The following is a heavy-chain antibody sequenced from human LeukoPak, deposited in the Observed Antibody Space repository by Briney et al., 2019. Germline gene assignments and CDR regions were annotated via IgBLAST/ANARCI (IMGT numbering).Heavy chain of an antibody. Sequence: GGSLRLSFAASGFTFSSYGMHWVRQAPGKGLEWVAVISYDGSNKYYADSVKGRFTISRDNSKNTLYLQMNSLRAEDTAVYYCAKGDYYDSSGHTWGDDAFDIWGQGTMVTVSS. CDR2: ISYDGSNK. CDR3: AKGDYYDSSGHTWGDDAFDI. V-gene: IGHV3-30*18. CDR1: GFTFSSYG. D-gene: IGHD3-22*01. J-gene: IGHJ3*02.